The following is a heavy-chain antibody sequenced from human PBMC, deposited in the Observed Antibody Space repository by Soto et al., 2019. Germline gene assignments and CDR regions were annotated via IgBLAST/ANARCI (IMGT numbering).Heavy chain of an antibody. CDR3: ARDTDYVDTATGRYYYYGMDV. D-gene: IGHD5-18*01. J-gene: IGHJ6*02. Sequence: PGGSLRLSCSASGFTFSDYYMSWIRQAPGKGLEWVSYISSSGSTIYYAGSVKARFTISRDNAKNSLYLQMNSLRAEETAVYYCARDTDYVDTATGRYYYYGMDVWAQRTPVTVSS. CDR1: GFTFSDYY. V-gene: IGHV3-11*01. CDR2: ISSSGSTI.